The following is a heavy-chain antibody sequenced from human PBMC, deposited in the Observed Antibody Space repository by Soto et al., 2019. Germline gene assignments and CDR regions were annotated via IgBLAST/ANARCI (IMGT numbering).Heavy chain of an antibody. Sequence: GGSLRLSCAASGFTFSSYAMSWVRQAPGKGLEWVSAISGSGGSTYYADSVKGRFTISRDNSKNALYLQMNSLRAEDTAVYYCAKDAHYDFSSGPFDYCGQGTMVTVYS. CDR3: AKDAHYDFSSGPFDY. V-gene: IGHV3-23*01. CDR1: GFTFSSYA. D-gene: IGHD3-3*01. CDR2: ISGSGGST. J-gene: IGHJ4*02.